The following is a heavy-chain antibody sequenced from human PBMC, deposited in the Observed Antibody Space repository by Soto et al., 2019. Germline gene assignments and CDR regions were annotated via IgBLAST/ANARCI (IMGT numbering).Heavy chain of an antibody. Sequence: PGGSLRLSCAASGFTFRTYAMAWVRQAPGKGLGWVSGIWGSGDRTFYADSVKGRFTISRDNSRNTLYLQMYSLTAEDTALYYCAKTGPYCGGDCSRYFYGMDVWGQGTTVTVSS. CDR3: AKTGPYCGGDCSRYFYGMDV. D-gene: IGHD2-21*02. V-gene: IGHV3-23*01. CDR1: GFTFRTYA. CDR2: IWGSGDRT. J-gene: IGHJ6*02.